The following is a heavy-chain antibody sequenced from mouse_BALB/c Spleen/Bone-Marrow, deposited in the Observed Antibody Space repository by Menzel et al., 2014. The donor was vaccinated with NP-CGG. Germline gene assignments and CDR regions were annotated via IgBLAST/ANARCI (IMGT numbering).Heavy chain of an antibody. V-gene: IGHV6-6*02. Sequence: KLMESGGGLVQPGGSMKLSCVASGFTFSNYWMKWVRQSPEKGLECVAEIRLKSHNYATYYAESVKGRLTISRDDSKSSVYLQMNPLRAEDTGIYYCTAGFAYWGEGTLVTVSA. CDR1: GFTFSNYW. CDR3: TAGFAY. J-gene: IGHJ3*01. CDR2: IRLKSHNYAT.